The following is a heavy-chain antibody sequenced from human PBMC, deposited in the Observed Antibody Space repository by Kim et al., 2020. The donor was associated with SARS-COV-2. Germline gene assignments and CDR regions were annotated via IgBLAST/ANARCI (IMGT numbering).Heavy chain of an antibody. CDR1: GFTFSSYG. D-gene: IGHD3-9*01. CDR2: ISYDGSNK. Sequence: GGSLRLSCAASGFTFSSYGMHWVRQAPGKGLEWVAVISYDGSNKYYADSVKGRFTISRDNSKNTLYLQMNSLRAEDTAVYYCAKVTLESGYFDWLLYYYYMDVWGKGTTVTVSS. J-gene: IGHJ6*03. V-gene: IGHV3-30*18. CDR3: AKVTLESGYFDWLLYYYYMDV.